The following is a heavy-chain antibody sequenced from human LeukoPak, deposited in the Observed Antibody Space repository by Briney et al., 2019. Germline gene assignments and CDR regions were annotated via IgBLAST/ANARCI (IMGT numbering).Heavy chain of an antibody. CDR1: GFTFSNYW. CDR3: ARAAWGYYFDY. CDR2: ISSSGSTI. V-gene: IGHV3-11*01. Sequence: GGSLRLSCGASGFTFSNYWMSWVRQAPGKGLEWVSYISSSGSTIYYADSVKGRFTISRDNAKNSLYLQMNSLRAEDTAVYYCARAAWGYYFDYWGQGTLVTVSS. J-gene: IGHJ4*02. D-gene: IGHD7-27*01.